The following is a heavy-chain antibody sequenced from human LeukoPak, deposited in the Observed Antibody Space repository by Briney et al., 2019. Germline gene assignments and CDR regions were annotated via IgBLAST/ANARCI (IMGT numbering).Heavy chain of an antibody. CDR2: IYYSGST. J-gene: IGHJ5*02. Sequence: KPSETLSLTCAVYGGSFSGYYWSWIRPPPGKGLEWIGYIYYSGSTNYNPSLKSRVTISVDTSKNQFSLKLSSVTAADTAVYYCAAVAGTSWFDPWGQGTLVTVSS. CDR3: AAVAGTSWFDP. CDR1: GGSFSGYY. V-gene: IGHV4-59*01. D-gene: IGHD6-19*01.